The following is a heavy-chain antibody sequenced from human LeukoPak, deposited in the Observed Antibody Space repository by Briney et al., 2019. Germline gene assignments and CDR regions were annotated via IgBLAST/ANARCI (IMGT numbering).Heavy chain of an antibody. CDR2: IYSGGST. D-gene: IGHD2-15*01. Sequence: GGSLRLSCAASGFTVSSTYMSWVRQAPGKGLEWVSVIYSGGSTYYADSVKGRFTISRDNSKNTLYLQMNSLRGEDTAVYYCVTTGWSSRRGAFDIWGQGTVVTVSS. CDR3: VTTGWSSRRGAFDI. CDR1: GFTVSSTY. V-gene: IGHV3-53*01. J-gene: IGHJ3*02.